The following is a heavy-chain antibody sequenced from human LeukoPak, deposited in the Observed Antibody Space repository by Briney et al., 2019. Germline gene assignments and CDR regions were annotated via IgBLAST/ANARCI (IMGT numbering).Heavy chain of an antibody. CDR1: GFTFSSYA. D-gene: IGHD5-24*01. V-gene: IGHV3-23*01. CDR3: ARDYKYAFDN. J-gene: IGHJ4*02. Sequence: GGSLRLSCAASGFTFSSYAMYWVRQAPGKGLEWVSGIFGSGGSTHYAHSVKGRFTISGDKAKNSLYLQMNSLRVEDTAVYYCARDYKYAFDNWGQGTLVTVSS. CDR2: IFGSGGST.